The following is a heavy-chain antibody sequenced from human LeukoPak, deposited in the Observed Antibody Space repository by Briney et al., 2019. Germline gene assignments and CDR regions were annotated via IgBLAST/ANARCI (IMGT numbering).Heavy chain of an antibody. CDR3: AKDLRPRDAFDI. V-gene: IGHV3-30*18. Sequence: GRSLRLSCAASGFTFSSYGMHWVRQAPGKGLEWVAVISYDGSNKYYADSVKGRFTISRDNSKNTLYLQMNSLRAEDTAVYYCAKDLRPRDAFDIWGQGTMVTVSS. CDR2: ISYDGSNK. CDR1: GFTFSSYG. J-gene: IGHJ3*02.